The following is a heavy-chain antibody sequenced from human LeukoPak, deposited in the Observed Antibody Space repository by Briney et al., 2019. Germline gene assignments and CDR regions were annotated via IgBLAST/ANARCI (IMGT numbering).Heavy chain of an antibody. V-gene: IGHV3-23*01. CDR1: GFTFSSYD. CDR3: AKDSSGWYHWFDP. D-gene: IGHD6-19*01. CDR2: ISGSGDST. J-gene: IGHJ5*02. Sequence: GGSLRLSCAASGFTFSSYDMSWVRQAPGKGLEWVSSISGSGDSTYYADSVKGRFTISRDNPKNTLYLQMNSLRAEDTAVYYCAKDSSGWYHWFDPWGQGTLVTVSS.